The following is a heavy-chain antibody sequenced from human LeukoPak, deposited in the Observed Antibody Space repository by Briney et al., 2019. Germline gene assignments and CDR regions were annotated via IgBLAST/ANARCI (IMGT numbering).Heavy chain of an antibody. CDR2: INSDGRRT. D-gene: IGHD1-26*01. J-gene: IGHJ4*02. CDR3: WDPLYP. V-gene: IGHV3-74*01. CDR1: GFTFSNYW. Sequence: PGGSLRLSCAASGFTFSNYWMSWVRQAPGKGLVWVSGINSDGRRTNYADSVKGRFTISRDKAKNTLDLQMNSLRAEDTALYYCWDPLYPWGQGTLVTVSS.